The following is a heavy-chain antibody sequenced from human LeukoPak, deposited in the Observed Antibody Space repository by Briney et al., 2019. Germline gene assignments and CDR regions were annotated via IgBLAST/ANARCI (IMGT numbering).Heavy chain of an antibody. Sequence: GRSRRLAWAASGFTFSIYWMSWVRQAPGKVLEWVANIKQDGSEKYYVDSVKGRFTTSRDNAKNSLYLQMNSLRAEDTAVYYCARDQSGYDFDYWGQGTLVTVSS. CDR1: GFTFSIYW. D-gene: IGHD5-12*01. CDR3: ARDQSGYDFDY. V-gene: IGHV3-7*01. J-gene: IGHJ4*02. CDR2: IKQDGSEK.